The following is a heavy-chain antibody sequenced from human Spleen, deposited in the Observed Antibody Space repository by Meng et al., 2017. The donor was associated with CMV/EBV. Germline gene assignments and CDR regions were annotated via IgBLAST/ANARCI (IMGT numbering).Heavy chain of an antibody. CDR3: ARGPTARRKAWFDP. CDR1: GGSFSGYY. V-gene: IGHV4-34*01. Sequence: QGQQQQWVAGLLKPSQTLPLTCAVYGGSFSGYYWSWIRQPPGKGLEWIGEINHSGSTNYNPSLKSRVTISVDTSKNQFSLKLSSVTAADTAVYYCARGPTARRKAWFDPWGQGTLVTVSS. D-gene: IGHD6-25*01. J-gene: IGHJ5*02. CDR2: INHSGST.